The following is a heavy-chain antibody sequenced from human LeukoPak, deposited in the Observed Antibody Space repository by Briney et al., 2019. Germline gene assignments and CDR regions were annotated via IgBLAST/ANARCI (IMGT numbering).Heavy chain of an antibody. Sequence: SETLSLTCTVSGGSISSYYWNWIRQPPGKGLEWIGYIYYTGSSNYNPSLKSRVTISVDTSKNQFSLKLTSVTAADTAVYLCARLSRGSSAGFDYWGQGILVTVSS. J-gene: IGHJ4*02. D-gene: IGHD6-6*01. CDR3: ARLSRGSSAGFDY. CDR1: GGSISSYY. V-gene: IGHV4-59*01. CDR2: IYYTGSS.